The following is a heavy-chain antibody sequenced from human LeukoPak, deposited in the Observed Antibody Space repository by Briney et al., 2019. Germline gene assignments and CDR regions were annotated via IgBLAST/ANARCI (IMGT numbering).Heavy chain of an antibody. CDR2: LKSKTDGGTT. D-gene: IGHD1-7*01. J-gene: IGHJ4*02. V-gene: IGHV3-15*01. CDR3: GTEPMATGTH. CDR1: GFTFSNAW. Sequence: GGSLRLSCAASGFTFSNAWMSWVRQAPGKGLEWVGRLKSKTDGGTTDYAAPVKGRFTILRDESKTKLYLQMNSLKTEDTAVYYCGTEPMATGTHWGQGALVTVSS.